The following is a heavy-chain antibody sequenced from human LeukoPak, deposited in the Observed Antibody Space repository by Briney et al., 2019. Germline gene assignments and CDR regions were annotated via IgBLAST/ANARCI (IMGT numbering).Heavy chain of an antibody. D-gene: IGHD6-19*01. V-gene: IGHV2-5*02. Sequence: SGPTLVKPTQTLTLTCTFSGFSLSSSGVGVGWIRQPPGKALEWLALIFWDGDKRYSPSLKTRLTITKDTSKNQVVLTLTNLDPVDTATCYCAHRSSGWLKFDYWGQGTLVTVSS. CDR3: AHRSSGWLKFDY. CDR1: GFSLSSSGVG. CDR2: IFWDGDK. J-gene: IGHJ4*02.